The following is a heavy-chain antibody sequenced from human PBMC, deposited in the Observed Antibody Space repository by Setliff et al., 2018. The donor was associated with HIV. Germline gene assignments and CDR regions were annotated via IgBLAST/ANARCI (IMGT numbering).Heavy chain of an antibody. V-gene: IGHV4-39*01. D-gene: IGHD3-22*01. CDR2: MSYTGTT. CDR3: AMGSSGYPFDY. Sequence: SETLSLTCSVSGGSISSSSYYWGWIRQPPGKGLDWIGSMSYTGTTYDNPSLKSRVTISVDTSKNQFSLKLTSVTAADAAVYFCAMGSSGYPFDYWGQGTLVTVSS. CDR1: GGSISSSSYY. J-gene: IGHJ4*02.